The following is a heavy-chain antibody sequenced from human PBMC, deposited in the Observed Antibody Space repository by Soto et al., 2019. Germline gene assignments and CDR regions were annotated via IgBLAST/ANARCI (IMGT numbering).Heavy chain of an antibody. V-gene: IGHV4-4*07. CDR2: IYTSGST. CDR1: GGSISSYY. J-gene: IGHJ6*02. Sequence: SETLSLTCTVSGGSISSYYWSWIRQPAGKGLEWIGRIYTSGSTNYNPSLKSRVTMSVDTSKNQFSLKLSSVTAADTAVYYCAREYSGYDWGIYYYYGMDVWGQGTTVTVSS. CDR3: AREYSGYDWGIYYYYGMDV. D-gene: IGHD5-12*01.